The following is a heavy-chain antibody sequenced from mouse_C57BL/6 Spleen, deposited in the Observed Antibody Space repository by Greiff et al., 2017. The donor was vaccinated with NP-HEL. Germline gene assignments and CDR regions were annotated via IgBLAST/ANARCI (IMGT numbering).Heavy chain of an antibody. CDR1: GYTFTSYW. Sequence: QVQLQQSGAELAKPGASVKLSCKASGYTFTSYWMHWVKQRPGQGLEWIGYINPSSGYTKYNQKFKDKATLTADKSSSTAYMQLSSLTYEDSAVYYCARSRTAQAYYFDYWGQGTTLTVSS. CDR2: INPSSGYT. CDR3: ARSRTAQAYYFDY. V-gene: IGHV1-7*01. D-gene: IGHD3-2*02. J-gene: IGHJ2*01.